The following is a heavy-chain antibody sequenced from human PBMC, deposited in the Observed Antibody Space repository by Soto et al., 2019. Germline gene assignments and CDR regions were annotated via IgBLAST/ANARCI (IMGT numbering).Heavy chain of an antibody. D-gene: IGHD2-2*01. Sequence: SETLSLTCTVSGGSISSGPYSWGWIRQPPGEGLEWIATFHYGESTHYNPSLESRVTVSVDTSQNHFSLKVSSVTVADTAVYYCARRGGFCSRTNCYGYNPRDLWGQGP. J-gene: IGHJ6*02. CDR2: FHYGEST. V-gene: IGHV4-39*02. CDR3: ARRGGFCSRTNCYGYNPRDL. CDR1: GGSISSGPYS.